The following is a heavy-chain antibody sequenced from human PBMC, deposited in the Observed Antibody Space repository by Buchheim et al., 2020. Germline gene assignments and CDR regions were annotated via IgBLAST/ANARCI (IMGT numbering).Heavy chain of an antibody. D-gene: IGHD3-3*01. CDR3: ARETRFLEWLSRYYYYMDV. V-gene: IGHV4-39*02. CDR1: GGSISSSSYY. CDR2: IYYSGST. Sequence: QLQLQESGPGLVKPSETLSLTCTVSGGSISSSSYYWGWIRQPPGKGLEWIGSIYYSGSTYYNPSLKSRVTISVDTSKNQFSLKLSSVTAADTAVYYCARETRFLEWLSRYYYYMDVWGKGTT. J-gene: IGHJ6*03.